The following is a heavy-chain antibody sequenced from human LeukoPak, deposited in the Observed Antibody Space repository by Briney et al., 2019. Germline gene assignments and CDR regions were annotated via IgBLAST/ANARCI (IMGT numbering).Heavy chain of an antibody. Sequence: PSETLSLTCAVYGGSFSGYYWSWLRQPPGKGLEWIGEINHSGSTNYNPSLKSRVTISVDTSKNQFSLKLSSVTAADTAVYYCARVNVDTAMITEDYYYYGMDVWGQGTTVTVSS. D-gene: IGHD5-18*01. J-gene: IGHJ6*02. CDR1: GGSFSGYY. CDR3: ARVNVDTAMITEDYYYYGMDV. CDR2: INHSGST. V-gene: IGHV4-34*01.